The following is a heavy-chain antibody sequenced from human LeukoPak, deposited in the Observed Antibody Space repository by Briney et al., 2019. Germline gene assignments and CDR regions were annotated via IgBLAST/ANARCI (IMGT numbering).Heavy chain of an antibody. CDR2: IYSGGST. CDR3: ANLGRRATTSAPDV. Sequence: PGGSLRLSCAASGFTVSSNYMSWVRQAPGKGLEWVSVIYSGGSTYYADSVKGRFTISRDNSKNTLYLQMNSLRAEDTAVYYCANLGRRATTSAPDVWGQGTTVTVSS. J-gene: IGHJ6*02. CDR1: GFTVSSNY. V-gene: IGHV3-53*01. D-gene: IGHD2-2*01.